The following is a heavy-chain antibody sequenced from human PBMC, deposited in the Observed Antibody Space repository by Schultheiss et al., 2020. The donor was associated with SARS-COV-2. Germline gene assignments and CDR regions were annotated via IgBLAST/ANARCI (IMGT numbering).Heavy chain of an antibody. V-gene: IGHV3-74*01. CDR3: ARDQLRFLEWLSTGIVYYYGMDV. CDR1: GFTVSSNY. CDR2: INSDGSST. J-gene: IGHJ6*02. D-gene: IGHD3-3*01. Sequence: GGSLRLSCVASGFTVSSNYMTWVRQAPGKGLEWVSRINSDGSSTSYADSVKGRFTISRDNAKNTLYLQMNSLRAEDTAVYYCARDQLRFLEWLSTGIVYYYGMDVWGQGTTVTVSS.